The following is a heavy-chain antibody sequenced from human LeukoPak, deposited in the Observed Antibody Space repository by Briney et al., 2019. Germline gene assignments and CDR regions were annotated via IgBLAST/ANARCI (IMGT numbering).Heavy chain of an antibody. Sequence: GGSVRLSCAASGFTVSSNYMSWVRQSPGKGLEWVLVIYSGGSTYYADSVKGRFTISSDNSKNTLYLQINRQRAEDTAVYYCARAEEMATILRWDAFDIWGQGTVVTVSS. CDR2: IYSGGST. CDR3: ARAEEMATILRWDAFDI. CDR1: GFTVSSNY. D-gene: IGHD5-24*01. J-gene: IGHJ3*02. V-gene: IGHV3-66*01.